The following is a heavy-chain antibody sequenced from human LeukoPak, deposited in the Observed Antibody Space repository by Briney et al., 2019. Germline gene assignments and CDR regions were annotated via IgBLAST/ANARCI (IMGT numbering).Heavy chain of an antibody. CDR3: ARPPLVGGFDY. J-gene: IGHJ4*02. V-gene: IGHV1-2*02. Sequence: GASVKVSCKASGGTFSSYAISWVRQAPGQGLEWMGWINPNSGGTNYAQKFQGRVTMTRDTSISTAYMELSRLRSDDTAVYYCARPPLVGGFDYWGQGTLVTVSS. D-gene: IGHD2-2*01. CDR2: INPNSGGT. CDR1: GGTFSSYA.